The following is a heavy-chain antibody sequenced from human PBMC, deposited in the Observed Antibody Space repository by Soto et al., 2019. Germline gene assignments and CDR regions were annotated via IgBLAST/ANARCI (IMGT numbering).Heavy chain of an antibody. CDR2: IYYSGST. D-gene: IGHD3-22*01. J-gene: IGHJ4*02. CDR1: GGSISSYY. Sequence: PSETLSLTCTVSGGSISSYYWSWIRQPPGKGLEWIGYIYYSGSTNYNPSLKSRVTISVDTSKNQFSLKLSSVTAADTAVYYCATHPYYDSSGYYQTFDYWGQGTLVTVSS. V-gene: IGHV4-59*01. CDR3: ATHPYYDSSGYYQTFDY.